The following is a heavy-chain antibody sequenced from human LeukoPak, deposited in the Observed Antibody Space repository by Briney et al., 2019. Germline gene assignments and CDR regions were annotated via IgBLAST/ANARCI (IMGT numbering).Heavy chain of an antibody. V-gene: IGHV4-38-2*01. Sequence: SETLSLTCAVSGYSISSGYYWGWIRQPPGKGLEWIGSIYHSGSTYYNPSLRSRATISVDTSKNQFSLKLSSVSAADTAVYYCAGPTYYYDSSGSFGAFDIWGQGTMVTVSS. D-gene: IGHD3-22*01. CDR3: AGPTYYYDSSGSFGAFDI. CDR1: GYSISSGYY. CDR2: IYHSGST. J-gene: IGHJ3*02.